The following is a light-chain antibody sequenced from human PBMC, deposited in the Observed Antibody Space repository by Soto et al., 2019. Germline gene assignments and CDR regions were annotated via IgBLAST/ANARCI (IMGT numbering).Light chain of an antibody. J-gene: IGKJ5*01. Sequence: EIVLTQSPATLSLSPGERATLSCRASQSVSSYLAWYQQKPGQAPRLLIYDASNRATGIPARFSGCGSGSDFTLTISSLENDDFAVYYYQQRCNWRLTFGQGTRLEIK. CDR2: DAS. V-gene: IGKV3-11*01. CDR3: QQRCNWRLT. CDR1: QSVSSY.